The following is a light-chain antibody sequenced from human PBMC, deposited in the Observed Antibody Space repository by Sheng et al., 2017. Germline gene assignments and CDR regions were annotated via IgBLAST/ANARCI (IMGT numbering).Light chain of an antibody. J-gene: IGKJ4*01. V-gene: IGKV3-20*01. CDR3: QQYGTSVRT. CDR1: QSISTSY. CDR2: STS. Sequence: EIVLTQSPGTLSLSPGERATLSCGASQSISTSYLAWYQQKPGQAPRLLIHSTSNRATGIPDRFSGSGSGTDFTLTISRLEPEDFAVYYCQQYGTSVRTFGGGTNVEIK.